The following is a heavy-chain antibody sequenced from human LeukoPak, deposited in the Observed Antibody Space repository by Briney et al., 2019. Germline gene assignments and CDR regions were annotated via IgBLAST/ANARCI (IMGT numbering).Heavy chain of an antibody. J-gene: IGHJ4*02. D-gene: IGHD5-18*01. V-gene: IGHV3-9*01. CDR3: AKDPSGYSYGLDFDY. CDR2: ISWNSGSI. Sequence: PGRSLRLSCAASGLTFDDYAMHWVRQAPGKGLEWVSDISWNSGSIGYADSVKGRFTISRDNAKNSLYLQMNSLRAEDTALYYCAKDPSGYSYGLDFDYWGQGTLVTVSS. CDR1: GLTFDDYA.